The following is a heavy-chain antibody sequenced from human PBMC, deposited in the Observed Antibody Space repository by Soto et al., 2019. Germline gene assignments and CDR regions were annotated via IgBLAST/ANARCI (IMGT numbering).Heavy chain of an antibody. Sequence: VQLVESGGGVVQPGRSLRLSCAASGDSGFSFSSYGFHWVRQAPGKGLEWVAVISYDGTNRDFAESIKGRFSVSRDNAMLTEDLQMNSLRPEDTAIYYCAKDRMVRSYFYGMDVWGQGTTVTVSS. D-gene: IGHD5-18*01. V-gene: IGHV3-30*18. J-gene: IGHJ6*02. CDR1: GDSGFSFSSYG. CDR2: ISYDGTNR. CDR3: AKDRMVRSYFYGMDV.